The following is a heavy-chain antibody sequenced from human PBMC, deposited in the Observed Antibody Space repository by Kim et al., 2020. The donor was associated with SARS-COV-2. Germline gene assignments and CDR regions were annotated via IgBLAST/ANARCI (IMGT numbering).Heavy chain of an antibody. Sequence: GGSLRLSCAASGFTFSSYGMHWVRRAPGKGLEWVAVIWYDGSNKNYADSVKGRFTISRDNSKNTLYLQMNSLRAEDTAVYYCARDRGYSSSWYRGYFDYWGQGTLVTVSS. D-gene: IGHD6-13*01. CDR3: ARDRGYSSSWYRGYFDY. CDR1: GFTFSSYG. V-gene: IGHV3-33*01. CDR2: IWYDGSNK. J-gene: IGHJ4*02.